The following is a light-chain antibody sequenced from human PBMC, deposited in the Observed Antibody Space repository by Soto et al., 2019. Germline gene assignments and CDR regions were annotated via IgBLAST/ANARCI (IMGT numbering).Light chain of an antibody. J-gene: IGKJ4*01. Sequence: PGERVTLSCRASQSVSSSYLTWYQQKPGQAPRLLIYGASTRATSIPARFSGSGSGTDFTLTISSPQPEDFPVYYCQQDYNLLTFGGGTKVEIK. V-gene: IGKV3D-7*01. CDR1: QSVSSSY. CDR3: QQDYNLLT. CDR2: GAS.